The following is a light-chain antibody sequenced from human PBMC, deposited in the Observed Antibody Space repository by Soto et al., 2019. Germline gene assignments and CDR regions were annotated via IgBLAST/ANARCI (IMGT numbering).Light chain of an antibody. CDR2: DAS. J-gene: IGKJ1*01. CDR1: QTVSSSQ. CDR3: QQYSSSPRT. V-gene: IGKV3-20*01. Sequence: EIVLTQSPGTLSLSPGEKVARSCRASQTVSSSQLAWYQHKPGQAPRLVVYDASSRATGIPDRFSGSGSGTDFTLTISRLEPEDFAVYYCQQYSSSPRTFGQGTKVEIK.